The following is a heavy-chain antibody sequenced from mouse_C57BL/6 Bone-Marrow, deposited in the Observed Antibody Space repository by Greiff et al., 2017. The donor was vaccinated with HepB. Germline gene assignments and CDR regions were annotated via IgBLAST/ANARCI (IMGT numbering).Heavy chain of an antibody. D-gene: IGHD3-1*01. J-gene: IGHJ1*03. CDR1: GFSLTSYG. CDR3: ARMGCSDFDV. CDR2: IWSGGST. Sequence: VKLMESGPGLVQPSQSLSITCTVSGFSLTSYGVHWVRQSPGKGLEWLGVIWSGGSTDYNAAFISRLSISKDNSKSQVFFKMNSLQADDTAIYYCARMGCSDFDVWGTGTTVTVSS. V-gene: IGHV2-2*01.